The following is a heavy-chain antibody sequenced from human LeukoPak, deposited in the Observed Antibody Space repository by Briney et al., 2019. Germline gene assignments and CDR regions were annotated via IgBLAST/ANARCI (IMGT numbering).Heavy chain of an antibody. D-gene: IGHD1-1*01. CDR1: GGSIRSYY. CDR2: IFYSGDT. Sequence: PSETLSLTCTVSGGSIRSYYWSWSRQPPGKGLEWIGFIFYSGDTYYNPSLKSRVTISVDTSKNRFSLKLSSVTAADTAVYYCARARPGNDGGNFDYWGQGTLVTVSS. J-gene: IGHJ4*02. CDR3: ARARPGNDGGNFDY. V-gene: IGHV4-59*01.